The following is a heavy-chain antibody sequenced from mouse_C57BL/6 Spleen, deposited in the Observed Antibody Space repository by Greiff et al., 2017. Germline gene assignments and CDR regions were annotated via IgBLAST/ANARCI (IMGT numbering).Heavy chain of an antibody. J-gene: IGHJ4*01. V-gene: IGHV2-5*01. CDR2: IWRGGST. CDR1: GFSLTSYG. CDR3: AKKDGSSYDYYAMDY. Sequence: QVQLQQSGPGLVQPSQSLSITCTVSGFSLTSYGVHWVRQSPGKGLEWLGVIWRGGSTDYNAAFMSRLSITKDNSKSQVFFKMNRLQADDTAIYYCAKKDGSSYDYYAMDYWGQGTSVTVSS. D-gene: IGHD1-1*01.